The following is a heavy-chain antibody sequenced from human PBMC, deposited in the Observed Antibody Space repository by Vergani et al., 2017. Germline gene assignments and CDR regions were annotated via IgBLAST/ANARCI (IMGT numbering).Heavy chain of an antibody. V-gene: IGHV4-59*01. CDR3: ARGSGYPYYYYYYGMDV. CDR2: IYYSGST. D-gene: IGHD3-3*01. J-gene: IGHJ6*02. CDR1: GGSISSYY. Sequence: QVQLQESGPGLVKPSETLSLTCTVSGGSISSYYWSWIRQPPGKGLEWIGYIYYSGSTNYNPSLKSRVTISVDTSKNQFSLKLSSVTAADTAVYYCARGSGYPYYYYYYGMDVWGQG.